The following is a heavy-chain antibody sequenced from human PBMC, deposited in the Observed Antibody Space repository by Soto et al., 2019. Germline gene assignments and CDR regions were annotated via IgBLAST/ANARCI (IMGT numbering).Heavy chain of an antibody. J-gene: IGHJ4*02. CDR1: GFTFSSYA. CDR3: VKRSDSSGWYDDY. D-gene: IGHD6-19*01. CDR2: ITAGGIVA. Sequence: EVLLLESGGGLVQPGGSLRLSCAASGFTFSSYAMSWVRQAPGKGLEWVSAITAGGIVAIYADSVKGRFTISRDNSKNTLYLQMNSLRADDTAVYYCVKRSDSSGWYDDYWGQGTLVTVSS. V-gene: IGHV3-23*01.